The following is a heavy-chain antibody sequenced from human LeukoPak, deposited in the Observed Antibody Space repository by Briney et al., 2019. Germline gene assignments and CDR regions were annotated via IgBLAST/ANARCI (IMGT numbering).Heavy chain of an antibody. V-gene: IGHV3-74*01. D-gene: IGHD1-7*01. CDR2: INSDGSSI. CDR1: GFTFSSHW. CDR3: AKDMRYNWNSFDY. Sequence: GGSLRLSCAASGFTFSSHWMHWVRQAPGKGLVWVSRINSDGSSISYADSVKGRFTISRDNAKNTLYLQMNSLRAEDTAVYYCAKDMRYNWNSFDYWGQGTLVTVSS. J-gene: IGHJ4*02.